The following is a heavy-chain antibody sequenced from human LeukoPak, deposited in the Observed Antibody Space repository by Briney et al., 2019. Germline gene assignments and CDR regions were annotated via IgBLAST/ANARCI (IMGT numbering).Heavy chain of an antibody. D-gene: IGHD3-10*01. V-gene: IGHV4-30-2*01. J-gene: IGHJ4*02. CDR2: IHRSGST. Sequence: PSQTLSLTCVVSGGSISSGGYSWSWIRQPPGKGLEWIGYIHRSGSTYYNPSLKSRVTISVDRSKNQFSLKLSSVIAADTAVYYCASEFMVRGVRADYWGQGTLVTVSS. CDR3: ASEFMVRGVRADY. CDR1: GGSISSGGYS.